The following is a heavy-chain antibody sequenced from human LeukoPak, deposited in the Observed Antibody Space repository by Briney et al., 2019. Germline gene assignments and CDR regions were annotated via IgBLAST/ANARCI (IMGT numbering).Heavy chain of an antibody. CDR2: IKQDGSEK. CDR1: GFTFSSYW. D-gene: IGHD6-19*01. J-gene: IGHJ4*02. Sequence: GGSLRLSCAASGFTFSSYWMSWVRQAPGKGLEWVANIKQDGSEKYYADSVKGRFTISRDNSKNTLYLQMNSLRAEDTAVYYCAKDSTAIAVAGTGFFDYWGQGTLVTVSS. CDR3: AKDSTAIAVAGTGFFDY. V-gene: IGHV3-7*01.